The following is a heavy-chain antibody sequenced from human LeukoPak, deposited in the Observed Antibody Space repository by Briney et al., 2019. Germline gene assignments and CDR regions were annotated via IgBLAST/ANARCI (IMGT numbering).Heavy chain of an antibody. D-gene: IGHD3-10*01. CDR2: ISSNGGST. J-gene: IGHJ4*02. V-gene: IGHV3-64*01. CDR1: GFTFKSHH. Sequence: PGGSLRLSCAASGFTFKSHHMSWVRQAPGKGLEYVSAISSNGGSTYYANSVKGRFTISRDNSKNTLYLQMGSLRAENMAVYYCARAALRTMVRGVHFDYWGQGTLVTVSP. CDR3: ARAALRTMVRGVHFDY.